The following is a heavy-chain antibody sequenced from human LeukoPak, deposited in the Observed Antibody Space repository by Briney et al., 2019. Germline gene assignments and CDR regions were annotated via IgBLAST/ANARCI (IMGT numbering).Heavy chain of an antibody. J-gene: IGHJ6*03. Sequence: GGSLRLSCAASGFTFSSNYMSWVRPAPGKRLEWISDIYSSGSTNYAASVKSRFTISRDNSKNTLSLHMKTLRAEDTAVYYCAIPVIAVAGKYYYYYYMDVWGKGTTVTVSS. D-gene: IGHD6-19*01. V-gene: IGHV3-53*01. CDR1: GFTFSSNY. CDR2: IYSSGST. CDR3: AIPVIAVAGKYYYYYYMDV.